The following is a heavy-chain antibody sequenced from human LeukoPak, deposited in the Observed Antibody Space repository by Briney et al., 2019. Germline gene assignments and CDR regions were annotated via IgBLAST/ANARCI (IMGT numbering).Heavy chain of an antibody. CDR1: GYTFTSYA. Sequence: ASVKVSCKASGYTFTSYAMHWVRQAPGQRLEWMGWINAGNGNTKYSQEFQGRVTITRDTSASTAYMELSSLRSEDMAVYYCARSYGSGSYFGYWGQGTLVTVSS. D-gene: IGHD3-10*01. CDR2: INAGNGNT. J-gene: IGHJ4*02. CDR3: ARSYGSGSYFGY. V-gene: IGHV1-3*03.